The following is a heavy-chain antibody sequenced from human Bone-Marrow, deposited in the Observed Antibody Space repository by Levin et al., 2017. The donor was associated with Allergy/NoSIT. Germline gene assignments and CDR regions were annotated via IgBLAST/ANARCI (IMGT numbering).Heavy chain of an antibody. V-gene: IGHV3-11*01. CDR1: GFTFSDYY. CDR2: ISSSGSTI. Sequence: LSLTCAASGFTFSDYYMSWIRQAPGKGLEWVSYISSSGSTIYYADSVKGRFTISRDNAKNSLYLQMNSLRAEDTAVYYCARDSYYYYGMDVWGQGTTVTVSS. J-gene: IGHJ6*02. CDR3: ARDSYYYYGMDV.